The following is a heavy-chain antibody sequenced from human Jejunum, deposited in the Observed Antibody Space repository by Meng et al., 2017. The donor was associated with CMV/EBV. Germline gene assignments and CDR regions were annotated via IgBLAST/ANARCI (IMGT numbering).Heavy chain of an antibody. Sequence: GYTLTGYYMHGGRQAPGQGLEWVGWINPNSGGTKYAQKFQGRVTMTRDTSISTAYMELSRLRSDDTAVYYCARFCGGACYSGFDYWGQGILVTVSS. J-gene: IGHJ4*02. CDR1: GYTLTGYY. CDR2: INPNSGGT. V-gene: IGHV1-2*02. D-gene: IGHD2-21*01. CDR3: ARFCGGACYSGFDY.